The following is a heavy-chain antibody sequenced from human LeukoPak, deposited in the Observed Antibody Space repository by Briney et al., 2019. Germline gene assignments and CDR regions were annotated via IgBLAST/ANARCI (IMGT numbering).Heavy chain of an antibody. D-gene: IGHD3-3*01. V-gene: IGHV3-7*01. J-gene: IGHJ4*02. CDR3: ARDRNTDCWSGYYTNYCDY. Sequence: GGSLRLSCAASGFTHSTYWMIWVRQPPGKGLEWVATIKQDGSENYYVDSVKGRFTISRDNAKNSLYLPKNSLRAEDTAVYYCARDRNTDCWSGYYTNYCDYWGQGTLVTVSS. CDR2: IKQDGSEN. CDR1: GFTHSTYW.